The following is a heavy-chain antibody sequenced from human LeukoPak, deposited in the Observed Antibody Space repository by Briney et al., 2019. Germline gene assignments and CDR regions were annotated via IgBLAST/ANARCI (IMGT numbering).Heavy chain of an antibody. CDR1: GYTFTSYG. Sequence: ASVKVSCKASGYTFTSYGISWVRQAPGQGLEWMGRINPNSGGTNYAQKFQGRVTMTRDTSISTAYMELSRLRSDDTAVYYCARDGYDYRYYYYYMDVWGKGTTVTVSS. CDR3: ARDGYDYRYYYYYMDV. D-gene: IGHD4-11*01. J-gene: IGHJ6*03. CDR2: INPNSGGT. V-gene: IGHV1-2*06.